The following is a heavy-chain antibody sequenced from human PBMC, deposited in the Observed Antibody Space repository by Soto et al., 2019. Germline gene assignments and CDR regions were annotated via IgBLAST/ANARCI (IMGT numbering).Heavy chain of an antibody. CDR1: GGSISSTGHY. CDR3: ARLMGVVTVDY. D-gene: IGHD2-21*02. J-gene: IGHJ4*02. V-gene: IGHV4-39*02. CDR2: IYYAGSP. Sequence: QLQLQESGPGLVKPSATLSLTCSVSGGSISSTGHYWGWIRQPPGKGLEWIGNIYYAGSPYYNPSLKSRVTISVDTSKNHFSLALTSVTAADTAVYYCARLMGVVTVDYWGQGALVTVSS.